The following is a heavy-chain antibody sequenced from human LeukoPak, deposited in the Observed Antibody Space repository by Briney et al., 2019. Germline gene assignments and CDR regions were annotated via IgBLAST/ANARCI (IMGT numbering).Heavy chain of an antibody. V-gene: IGHV3-23*01. CDR3: AKDRISPYYYALGPTYDAFDI. CDR2: ISGSGGST. J-gene: IGHJ3*02. Sequence: GGSPRLSCAASGFTFSSYAMSWVRQAPGKGLEWVSAISGSGGSTYYADSVKGRFTISRDNSKNTLYLQMNSLRAEDTAVYYCAKDRISPYYYALGPTYDAFDIWGQGTMVTVSS. D-gene: IGHD3-10*01. CDR1: GFTFSSYA.